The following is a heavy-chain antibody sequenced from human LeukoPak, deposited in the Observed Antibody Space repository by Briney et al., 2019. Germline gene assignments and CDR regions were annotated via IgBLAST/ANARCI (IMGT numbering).Heavy chain of an antibody. Sequence: GGSLRLSCAASGFIFSGYSMNWVRQAPRKGLEWVSSISSDNYIYYADSVKGRFTISRDNAENSLFLQMNSLRAEDTAVYYCAKVTTGYYYYFDYWGQGTLVTVSS. CDR2: ISSDNYI. V-gene: IGHV3-21*04. CDR1: GFIFSGYS. CDR3: AKVTTGYYYYFDY. J-gene: IGHJ4*02. D-gene: IGHD3-22*01.